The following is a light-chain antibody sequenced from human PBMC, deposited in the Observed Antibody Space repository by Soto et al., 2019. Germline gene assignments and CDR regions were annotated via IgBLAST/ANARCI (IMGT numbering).Light chain of an antibody. CDR2: DVT. V-gene: IGLV2-14*03. CDR3: SSYTTSNTRQIV. CDR1: SSDVGGYNY. J-gene: IGLJ1*01. Sequence: QSALTQPASLSGSPGQSITISCTGTSSDVGGYNYVSWYQHQPGKAPKLIIYDVTNRPSGVSNPFSGSKSGNTASLTISGLQPQDEADYYCSSYTTSNTRQIVFGTGTKLTVL.